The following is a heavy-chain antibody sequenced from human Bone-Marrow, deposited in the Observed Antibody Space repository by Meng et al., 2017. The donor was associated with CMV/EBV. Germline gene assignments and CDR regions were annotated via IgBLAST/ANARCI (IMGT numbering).Heavy chain of an antibody. CDR1: GGSFSGYY. V-gene: IGHV3-49*03. CDR3: TRGFGYSSGWYNHYFDY. J-gene: IGHJ4*02. CDR2: IRSKAYGGTT. Sequence: GSLRLSCAVYGGSFSGYYWSWIRQAPGKGLEWVGFIRSKAYGGTTEYAASVKGRFTISRDDSKSIAYLQMNSLKTEDTAVYFCTRGFGYSSGWYNHYFDYWGQGTLVTVSS. D-gene: IGHD6-19*01.